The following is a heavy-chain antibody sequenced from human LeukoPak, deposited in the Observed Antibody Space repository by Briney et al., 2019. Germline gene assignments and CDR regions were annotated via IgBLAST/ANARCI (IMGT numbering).Heavy chain of an antibody. Sequence: GGSLRLSCVVSGFTFNRCWMNWVRQAPGKGLEWVAHINPDGRDTYYVDSVKGRFTISGDNAQNSMYQQMNSLRVEDTAVYYCTSWGDTTAEYFQRWGQGTLVTVSS. CDR1: GFTFNRCW. CDR2: INPDGRDT. D-gene: IGHD2-21*02. J-gene: IGHJ1*01. V-gene: IGHV3-7*01. CDR3: TSWGDTTAEYFQR.